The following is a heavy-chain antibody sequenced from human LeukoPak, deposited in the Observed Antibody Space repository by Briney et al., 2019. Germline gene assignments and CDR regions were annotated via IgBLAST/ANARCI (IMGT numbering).Heavy chain of an antibody. CDR1: GGSISSSNYY. CDR2: IYSSGST. V-gene: IGHV4-39*07. Sequence: SETLSLTCTVSGGSISSSNYYWGWIRQTPGEGLDWIGSIYSSGSTYYNPSLKSRVTISIDKSKNQFSLKLTYVTAADTAVYYCAKDPHTGIAPDYWGQGTLVTVSS. J-gene: IGHJ4*02. D-gene: IGHD5-18*01. CDR3: AKDPHTGIAPDY.